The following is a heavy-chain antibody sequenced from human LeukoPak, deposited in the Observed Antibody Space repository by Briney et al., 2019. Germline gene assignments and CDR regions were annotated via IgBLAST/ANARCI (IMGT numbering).Heavy chain of an antibody. J-gene: IGHJ6*03. CDR3: ARDTRSTSSTMYYYYYYMDV. CDR1: GGSISSGSYY. Sequence: PSETLSLTCTVSGGSISSGSYYWSWIRRPAGKGLEWIGYIYYSGSTYYNPSLKSRVTISVDTSKNQFSLKLSSVTAADTAVYYCARDTRSTSSTMYYYYYYMDVWGKGTTVTVSS. V-gene: IGHV4-30-4*08. D-gene: IGHD2-2*01. CDR2: IYYSGST.